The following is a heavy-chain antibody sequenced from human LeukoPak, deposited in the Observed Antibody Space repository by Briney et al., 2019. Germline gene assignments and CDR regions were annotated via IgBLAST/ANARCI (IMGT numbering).Heavy chain of an antibody. Sequence: GGSLRHSCAASGFTFSDYYMSWIRQAPGKGLEWVSIIYSGGSTYYADSVKGRFTISRDNSKNTLYLQMKSLRAEDTAVYYCARDHGSSWGQGTLVTVSS. J-gene: IGHJ4*02. CDR3: ARDHGSS. D-gene: IGHD6-13*01. CDR2: IYSGGST. CDR1: GFTFSDYY. V-gene: IGHV3-66*01.